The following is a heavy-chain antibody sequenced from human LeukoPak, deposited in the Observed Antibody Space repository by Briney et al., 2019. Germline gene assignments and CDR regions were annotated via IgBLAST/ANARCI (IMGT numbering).Heavy chain of an antibody. Sequence: SETLSLACIVSGDSMSSYYWSWIRQPSGKGLEWIGYIYYSGSTNYNPSLRSRVTILVDTSNNQFSLKLSSVTAADTAVYYCARQGYNYGTGRYNWFDPWGQGILVTVSS. CDR3: ARQGYNYGTGRYNWFDP. CDR2: IYYSGST. V-gene: IGHV4-59*01. CDR1: GDSMSSYY. D-gene: IGHD5-18*01. J-gene: IGHJ5*02.